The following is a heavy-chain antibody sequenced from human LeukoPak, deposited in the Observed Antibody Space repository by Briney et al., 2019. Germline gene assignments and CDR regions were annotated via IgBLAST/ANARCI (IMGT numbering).Heavy chain of an antibody. D-gene: IGHD2-15*01. J-gene: IGHJ6*02. Sequence: GRSLRLSCAASGFTFSSYAMHWVRQAPGKGLEWVAVISYDGSNKYYADSVKGRFTISRDNSKNTLYLQMNSLRAEDTAVYYCAREDCSGGSCYAVRYYYYGMDVWGQGTTVTVSS. CDR1: GFTFSSYA. CDR3: AREDCSGGSCYAVRYYYYGMDV. CDR2: ISYDGSNK. V-gene: IGHV3-30-3*01.